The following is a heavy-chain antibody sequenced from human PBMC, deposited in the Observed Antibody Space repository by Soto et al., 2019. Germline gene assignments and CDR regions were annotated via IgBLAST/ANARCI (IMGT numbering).Heavy chain of an antibody. V-gene: IGHV3-73*01. CDR2: IRSKANNYAT. CDR1: GFTFSGSA. D-gene: IGHD1-20*01. J-gene: IGHJ4*02. CDR3: ASPSEGIIVGY. Sequence: PGGSLRLSCAASGFTFSGSAMHWVRQASGKGLEWVGRIRSKANNYATAYAASVKGRFTISRDDSKNTAYLQMNSLKTEDTAVYYCASPSEGIIVGYWGQGTLVTVSS.